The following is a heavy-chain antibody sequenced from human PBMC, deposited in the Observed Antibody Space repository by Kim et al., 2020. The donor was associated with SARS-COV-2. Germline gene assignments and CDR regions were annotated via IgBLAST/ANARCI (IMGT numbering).Heavy chain of an antibody. J-gene: IGHJ4*02. D-gene: IGHD2-15*01. Sequence: ADPVKGRFTNSRDNSKNTLYLQMNSLRAEDTAVYYCARGYCSGGSCYFDYWGQGTLVTVSS. CDR3: ARGYCSGGSCYFDY. V-gene: IGHV3-30*01.